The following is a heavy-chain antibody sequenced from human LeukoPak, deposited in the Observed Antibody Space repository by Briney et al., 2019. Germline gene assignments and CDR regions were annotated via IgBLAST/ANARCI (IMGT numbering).Heavy chain of an antibody. CDR3: ARGAMITFGGVILYNWFDP. Sequence: SETLSLTCAVYAGSFRGYYWSWIRQPPGKGLEWLGEINHSGSTNYNPSLKSRVTISVDTSKNQFSLKLSSVTAADTAVYYCARGAMITFGGVILYNWFDPWGQGTLVTVSS. J-gene: IGHJ5*02. CDR1: AGSFRGYY. D-gene: IGHD3-16*01. CDR2: INHSGST. V-gene: IGHV4-34*01.